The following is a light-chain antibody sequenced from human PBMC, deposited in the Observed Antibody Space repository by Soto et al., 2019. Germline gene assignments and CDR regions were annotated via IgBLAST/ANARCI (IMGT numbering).Light chain of an antibody. V-gene: IGKV1-12*01. Sequence: DIWMTQSPSSVSASVGDRVTITCRASQDIGSWLAWYQQKPGKAPDLLIYGASSLQSGVPSRFYGSGSGTDFTLTISSLQPEDFATYYCQQGGSFPITFGQGTRLEIK. CDR2: GAS. CDR1: QDIGSW. CDR3: QQGGSFPIT. J-gene: IGKJ5*01.